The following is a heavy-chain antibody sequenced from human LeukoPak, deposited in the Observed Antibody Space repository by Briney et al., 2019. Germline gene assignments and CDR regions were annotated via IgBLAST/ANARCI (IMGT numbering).Heavy chain of an antibody. J-gene: IGHJ4*02. V-gene: IGHV3-21*01. D-gene: IGHD3-10*01. CDR2: ISSSSSYI. Sequence: PGGSLRLSCAASGFTFSSYSMNWVRQAPGKGLEWVSCISSSSSYIYYADSVKGRLTISRDNAKKSLYLQMNSLRAEDTAVYYCARGPSEYYYGSGSYFDYWGQGILVTVSS. CDR3: ARGPSEYYYGSGSYFDY. CDR1: GFTFSSYS.